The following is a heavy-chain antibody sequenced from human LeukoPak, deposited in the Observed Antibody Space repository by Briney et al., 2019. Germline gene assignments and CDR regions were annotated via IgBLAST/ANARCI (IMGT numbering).Heavy chain of an antibody. Sequence: ASVKVSCKASGYTFTGYYMHWVRQAPGQGLEWMGWINPNSGGTNYAQKFQGRVTMTRDTSISTAYMELSRLRSDDTAVYYCARVEGYGSGDYFDYWGQGTLVTVSS. CDR2: INPNSGGT. CDR3: ARVEGYGSGDYFDY. CDR1: GYTFTGYY. V-gene: IGHV1-2*02. D-gene: IGHD3-10*01. J-gene: IGHJ4*02.